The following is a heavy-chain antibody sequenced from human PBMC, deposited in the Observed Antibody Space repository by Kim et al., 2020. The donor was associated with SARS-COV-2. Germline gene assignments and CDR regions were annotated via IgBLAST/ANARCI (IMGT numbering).Heavy chain of an antibody. CDR1: GFTFTDYW. CDR3: GRGDPDY. J-gene: IGHJ4*02. V-gene: IGHV3-7*01. Sequence: GGSLRLSCVVSGFTFTDYWMNWVRQAPGKGLEWVANINPAGSVKYYVDSVKGRFTIFRDNAKNSLFLQMNSLRVEDTAVYYCGRGDPDYWGQGTLVTVSS. CDR2: INPAGSVK.